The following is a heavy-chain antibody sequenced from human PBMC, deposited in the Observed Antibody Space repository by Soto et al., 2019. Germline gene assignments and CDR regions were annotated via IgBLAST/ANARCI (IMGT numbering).Heavy chain of an antibody. Sequence: QEQLVESGGGVVQPGGSLKLSCAASGFSFSRYAMHWVRQAPGKGLEWVAYISYDGNDKYDADSVKGRFTISRDDSKNTLYLPMTSLSTEDTAFYFCARPPSHGYCTDGVCHRFDYWGPGALVTVSS. CDR1: GFSFSRYA. J-gene: IGHJ4*02. CDR2: ISYDGNDK. V-gene: IGHV3-30-3*02. CDR3: ARPPSHGYCTDGVCHRFDY. D-gene: IGHD2-8*01.